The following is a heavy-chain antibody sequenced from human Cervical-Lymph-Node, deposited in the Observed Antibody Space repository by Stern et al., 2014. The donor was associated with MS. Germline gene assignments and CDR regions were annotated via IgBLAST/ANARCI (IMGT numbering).Heavy chain of an antibody. V-gene: IGHV3-21*01. D-gene: IGHD4-23*01. CDR3: ASTLHGGLYNWFDP. CDR2: ITNSGASM. Sequence: VQLVESGGGLVTPGGSLRLSWAASGFTFSDYSMNWVRQAPGKGLEWVSSITNSGASMYYGDSVKGRFTISRDNAKNTLYLQMDSLSAEDTATYFCASTLHGGLYNWFDPWGQGTLVTVSS. J-gene: IGHJ5*02. CDR1: GFTFSDYS.